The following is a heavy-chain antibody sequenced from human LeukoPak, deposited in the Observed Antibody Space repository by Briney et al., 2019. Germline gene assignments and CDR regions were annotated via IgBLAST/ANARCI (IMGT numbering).Heavy chain of an antibody. Sequence: GGSLRLSCAASGFTFSDYSMNWVRQAPGKGLEWISYIGIDSGNTNYADSVKGRFTISRDNSKNTVYLQMNSLRAEDTAVYYCAKTTTGYSSGRYPGWPVDYWGQGTLVTVSS. CDR1: GFTFSDYS. J-gene: IGHJ4*02. CDR2: IGIDSGNT. D-gene: IGHD6-19*01. V-gene: IGHV3-48*01. CDR3: AKTTTGYSSGRYPGWPVDY.